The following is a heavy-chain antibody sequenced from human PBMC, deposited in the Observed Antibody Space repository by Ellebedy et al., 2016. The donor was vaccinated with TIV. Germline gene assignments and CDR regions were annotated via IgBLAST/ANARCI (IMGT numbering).Heavy chain of an antibody. J-gene: IGHJ4*02. V-gene: IGHV1-18*01. D-gene: IGHD5-12*01. CDR2: ISAYNGNT. Sequence: ASVKVSCKASGYTFTSYGISWVRQAPGQGLEWMGWISAYNGNTNYAQKLQGRVTMTTDTSTSTAYMELRSLRSDDTAVYYCARDRPDIVATIPPFDYWGQGTLVTVSS. CDR1: GYTFTSYG. CDR3: ARDRPDIVATIPPFDY.